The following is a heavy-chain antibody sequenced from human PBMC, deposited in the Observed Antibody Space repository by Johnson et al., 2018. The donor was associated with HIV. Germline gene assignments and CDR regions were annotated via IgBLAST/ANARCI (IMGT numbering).Heavy chain of an antibody. CDR2: LPYDGSNQ. D-gene: IGHD5-18*01. Sequence: QVQLVESGGGVVQPGRSLRLSCAASGFTFSSYAMHWVRQAPGMGLESVSFLPYDGSNQYYADSVTRRFTLSRDNSKNTLYLQMNSLRAEDTAVYYCAKDMGVDTAMNPWAFDIWGQGTMVTVSS. V-gene: IGHV3-30*02. CDR3: AKDMGVDTAMNPWAFDI. CDR1: GFTFSSYA. J-gene: IGHJ3*02.